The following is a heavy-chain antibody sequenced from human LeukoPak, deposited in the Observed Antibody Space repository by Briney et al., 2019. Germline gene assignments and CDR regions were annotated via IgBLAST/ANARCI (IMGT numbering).Heavy chain of an antibody. CDR3: ARGGITIFGVVPYDY. CDR1: GFTFTDYW. Sequence: GGSLRLSCAVSGFTFTDYWMNWVRQAPGKGLEWVASIRQDGGEKSYVDSVKGRFTISRDNTKNSLYLQMNSLRAEDTAVYYCARGGITIFGVVPYDYWGQGTLVTVSS. J-gene: IGHJ4*02. D-gene: IGHD3-3*01. V-gene: IGHV3-7*01. CDR2: IRQDGGEK.